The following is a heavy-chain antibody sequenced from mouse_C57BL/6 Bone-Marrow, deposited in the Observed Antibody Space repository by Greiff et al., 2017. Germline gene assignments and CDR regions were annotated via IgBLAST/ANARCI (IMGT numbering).Heavy chain of an antibody. CDR3: ASYDGYYGY. V-gene: IGHV1-64*01. J-gene: IGHJ2*01. D-gene: IGHD2-3*01. CDR1: GYTFTNYW. Sequence: QVQLQQPGAELVKPGASVKLSCKASGYTFTNYWMHWVKQRPGQGLEWIGMMHPNGGSPDYNEKFKSEATLSVDKSSRTAYMELSSLTSEDSAVYYCASYDGYYGYWGQGTTLTVSS. CDR2: MHPNGGSP.